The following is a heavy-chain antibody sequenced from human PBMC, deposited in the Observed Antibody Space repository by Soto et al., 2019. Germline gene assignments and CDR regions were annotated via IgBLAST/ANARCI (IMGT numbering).Heavy chain of an antibody. J-gene: IGHJ6*02. CDR1: GFAFSAYD. D-gene: IGHD5-18*01. CDR2: ISETGSGT. Sequence: GGSLRLSCVASGFAFSAYDMSWVRQGQGKGLEWVSGISETGSGTYYAESVKGRFTISGDNSKNTLYLQMSSLRAEDTAVYYCAKDTAPQVVWGQGTTVTVSS. CDR3: AKDTAPQVV. V-gene: IGHV3-23*01.